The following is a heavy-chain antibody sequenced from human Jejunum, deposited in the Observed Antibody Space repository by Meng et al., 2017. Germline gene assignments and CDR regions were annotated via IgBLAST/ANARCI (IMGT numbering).Heavy chain of an antibody. CDR3: ARGGYDSSGYYYRWFDP. CDR1: GDSVSSNSAA. J-gene: IGHJ5*02. D-gene: IGHD3-22*01. V-gene: IGHV6-1*01. CDR2: TYYRSKWYN. Sequence: QVQPHQLGPGLVKPSQTPSLTCVISGDSVSSNSAAWNWFRQSPSRGLEWLGRTYYRSKWYNDYAVSVKSRITVNPDTSKNHFSLQLNSVTPEDTAVYYCARGGYDSSGYYYRWFDPWGQGTLVTVSS.